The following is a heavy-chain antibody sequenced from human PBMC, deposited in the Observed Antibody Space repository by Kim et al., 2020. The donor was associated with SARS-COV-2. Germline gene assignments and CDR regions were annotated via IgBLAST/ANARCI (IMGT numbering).Heavy chain of an antibody. J-gene: IGHJ4*01. D-gene: IGHD3-16*01. Sequence: YNPSLESRVTISVDSSKGQFSLTLNSVTAADTAVYYGARGSKGGGSYLNYWGRGTLVTVSS. CDR3: ARGSKGGGSYLNY. V-gene: IGHV4-34*01.